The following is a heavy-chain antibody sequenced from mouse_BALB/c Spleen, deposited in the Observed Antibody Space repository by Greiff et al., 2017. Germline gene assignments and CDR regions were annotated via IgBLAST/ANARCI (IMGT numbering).Heavy chain of an antibody. D-gene: IGHD2-4*01. CDR3: ARSTMITTRAMDY. CDR2: IWGGGST. V-gene: IGHV2-6-4*01. CDR1: GFSFSRYS. Sequence: VMLVESGPGLVAPSQSLSITCTVSGFSFSRYSVHWVRQPPGKGLEWLGMIWGGGSTDYNSALKSRLSISKDNSKSQVFLKMNSLQTDDTAMYYCARSTMITTRAMDYWGQGTSVTVSS. J-gene: IGHJ4*01.